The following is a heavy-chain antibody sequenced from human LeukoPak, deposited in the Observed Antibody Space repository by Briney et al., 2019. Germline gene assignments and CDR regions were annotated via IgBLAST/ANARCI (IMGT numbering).Heavy chain of an antibody. Sequence: PGGSLRLSCAASGFTFSSYSMNWVRQAPGKGLEWVSYISSSSSNIYYADSVKGRFTISRDNAKNSLYLQMNSLRAEDTAVYYCARGHKIQLWSPDYWGQGTLVTVSS. CDR1: GFTFSSYS. CDR3: ARGHKIQLWSPDY. J-gene: IGHJ4*02. V-gene: IGHV3-21*01. D-gene: IGHD5-18*01. CDR2: ISSSSSNI.